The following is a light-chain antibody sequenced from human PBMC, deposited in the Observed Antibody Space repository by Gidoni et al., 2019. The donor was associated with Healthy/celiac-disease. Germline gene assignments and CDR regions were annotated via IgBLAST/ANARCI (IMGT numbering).Light chain of an antibody. CDR1: QSVLYSSNNKNY. V-gene: IGKV4-1*01. Sequence: DIVMTQSPDSLAVSLGERATINCKSSQSVLYSSNNKNYLAWYQQKPGQPPKLRIYWASTRESGVPDRFSGSGSGKDFTLTISSLQAEDVAVYYCQQYYSTRGTFGQGTKVEIK. CDR3: QQYYSTRGT. J-gene: IGKJ1*01. CDR2: WAS.